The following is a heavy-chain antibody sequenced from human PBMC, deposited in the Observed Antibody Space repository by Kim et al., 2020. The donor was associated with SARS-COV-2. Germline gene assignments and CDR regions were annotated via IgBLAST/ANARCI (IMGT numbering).Heavy chain of an antibody. Sequence: SETLSLTCAVYGGSFSGYYWSWIRQPPGKGLEWIGEINHSGSTNYNPSLKSRVTISVDTSKNQFSLKLSSVTAADTAVYYCARKSAVAGMPYWGQGTLVTVSS. CDR2: INHSGST. V-gene: IGHV4-34*01. D-gene: IGHD6-19*01. CDR3: ARKSAVAGMPY. CDR1: GGSFSGYY. J-gene: IGHJ4*02.